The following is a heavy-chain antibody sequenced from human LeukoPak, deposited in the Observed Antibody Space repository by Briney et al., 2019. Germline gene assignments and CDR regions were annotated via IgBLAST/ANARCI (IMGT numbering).Heavy chain of an antibody. Sequence: SGTLSLTCTVSGDSINNYYWTWIRQPPGKGLDWIGYIYYSGNTNYNPSLKSRVTISLDTSKNQFSLKLTSVTAADTAMYYCARRTAKTPNYFDYWGQGALVTVSA. J-gene: IGHJ4*02. D-gene: IGHD1-1*01. CDR1: GDSINNYY. CDR2: IYYSGNT. V-gene: IGHV4-59*08. CDR3: ARRTAKTPNYFDY.